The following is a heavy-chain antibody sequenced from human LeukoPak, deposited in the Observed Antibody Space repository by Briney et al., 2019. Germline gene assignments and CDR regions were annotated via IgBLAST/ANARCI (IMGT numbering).Heavy chain of an antibody. D-gene: IGHD1-26*01. V-gene: IGHV1-2*02. J-gene: IGHJ6*03. CDR2: INPNSGGT. CDR1: GYTFTGYY. Sequence: ASVKVSCKASGYTFTGYYMHWVRQAPGQGLEWMGWINPNSGGTNYAQKFQGRVTMTRDTSISTAYMELSRLRSDDTAVYYCARGNIVGPYYYYYYMDVWGKGTTVTISS. CDR3: ARGNIVGPYYYYYYMDV.